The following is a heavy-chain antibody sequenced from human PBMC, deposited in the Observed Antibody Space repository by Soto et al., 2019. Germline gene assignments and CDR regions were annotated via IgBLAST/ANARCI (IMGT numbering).Heavy chain of an antibody. CDR3: ARYGPYSFDP. CDR2: IKQDGSER. V-gene: IGHV3-7*01. CDR1: GFTFRSNW. Sequence: EVQLVESGGGLVQPGGSLRLSCAASGFTFRSNWMSWVRQAPGKGLEWVANIKQDGSERYYVDSVKGRFTVSRDNAKNALYLQMNSLRDEDTAVYYCARYGPYSFDPWGQGTLVTVSS. D-gene: IGHD2-15*01. J-gene: IGHJ5*02.